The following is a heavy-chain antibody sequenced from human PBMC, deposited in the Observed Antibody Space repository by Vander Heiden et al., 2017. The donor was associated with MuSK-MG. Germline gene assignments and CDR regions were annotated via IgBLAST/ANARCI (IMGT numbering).Heavy chain of an antibody. CDR3: ARQRGEYYYYMDV. Sequence: QLQLQESGPGLVKPSETLSLTCSVSGGSISSSSYYWGWIRQPPGKGLEWIGTIYYSGSTYYNPSLKSRVTISVDTSKNQFSLKLSSVTAADTAVYYCARQRGEYYYYMDVWGQGTTVTVAS. CDR1: GGSISSSSYY. J-gene: IGHJ6*03. V-gene: IGHV4-39*01. CDR2: IYYSGST. D-gene: IGHD3-16*01.